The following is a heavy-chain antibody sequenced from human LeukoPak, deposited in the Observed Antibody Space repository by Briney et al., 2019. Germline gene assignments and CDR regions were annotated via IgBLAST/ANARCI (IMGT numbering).Heavy chain of an antibody. CDR2: INNSGSS. CDR3: ARGGMITFGAINWFDP. D-gene: IGHD3-16*01. V-gene: IGHV4-34*01. CDR1: SGSFSGYY. J-gene: IGHJ5*02. Sequence: SETLSLTCAVYSGSFSGYYWNWIRQPPGKGLEWIGEINNSGSSNYNPSLKSRVTISLDTSKNQFSLKLSSVTAADTAVYYCARGGMITFGAINWFDPWGQGTQVTVSS.